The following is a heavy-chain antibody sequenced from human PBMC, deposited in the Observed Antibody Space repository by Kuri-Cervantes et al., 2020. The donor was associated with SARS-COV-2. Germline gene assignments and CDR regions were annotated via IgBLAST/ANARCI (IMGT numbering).Heavy chain of an antibody. CDR2: ISAYNGNT. J-gene: IGHJ3*02. CDR3: ARPRGIVVVPAAMGGAFDI. D-gene: IGHD2-2*01. V-gene: IGHV1-18*01. CDR1: GYTFTSYG. Sequence: ASVKVSCKASGYTFTSYGISWVRQAPEQGLEWMGWISAYNGNTNYAQKLQGRVTMTTDTSTSTAYMELRSLRSDDTAVYYCARPRGIVVVPAAMGGAFDIWGQGTMVTVSS.